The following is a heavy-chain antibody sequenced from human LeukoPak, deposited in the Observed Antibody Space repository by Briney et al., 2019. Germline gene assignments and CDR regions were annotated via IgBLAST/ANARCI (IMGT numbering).Heavy chain of an antibody. CDR2: INPISGGT. V-gene: IGHV1-2*02. CDR3: ARATLTGDVPFDY. D-gene: IGHD7-27*01. Sequence: KPGTSVKVSCKASGYTFTGYYMHWVRQAPGQGLEWMGWINPISGGTNYAQKFQGRVTMTRDTSINTAYMELSGLTSDDTAVYHCARATLTGDVPFDYWGQGTLVTVSS. J-gene: IGHJ4*02. CDR1: GYTFTGYY.